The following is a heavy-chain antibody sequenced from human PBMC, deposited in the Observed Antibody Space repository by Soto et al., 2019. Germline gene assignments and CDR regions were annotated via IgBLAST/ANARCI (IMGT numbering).Heavy chain of an antibody. CDR2: ISGSGGST. CDR3: ARVRRWYYYDSSGPNDALET. J-gene: IGHJ3*02. CDR1: GFTLSSYA. D-gene: IGHD3-22*01. Sequence: PGGSLRLSCAASGFTLSSYAMSWVRQAPGKGLEWVSAISGSGGSTYYADSVKGRFTISRDNNKDTLYLPMNSLRAEDKAVYDCARVRRWYYYDSSGPNDALETLGQGTTVTV. V-gene: IGHV3-23*01.